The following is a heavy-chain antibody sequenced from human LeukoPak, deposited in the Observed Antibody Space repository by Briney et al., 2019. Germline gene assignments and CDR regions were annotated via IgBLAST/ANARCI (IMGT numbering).Heavy chain of an antibody. D-gene: IGHD3-9*01. CDR2: INSDGSST. V-gene: IGHV3-74*01. Sequence: GGSLRLSCAASGFTFSSYWMHWVRQAPGKGLVWVSRINSDGSSTSYADSVKGRFTISRDNAKNTLYLQMNSLRAEDTAVYYCARDPRYFDWSLTFDYRGQGTLVTVSS. CDR1: GFTFSSYW. CDR3: ARDPRYFDWSLTFDY. J-gene: IGHJ4*02.